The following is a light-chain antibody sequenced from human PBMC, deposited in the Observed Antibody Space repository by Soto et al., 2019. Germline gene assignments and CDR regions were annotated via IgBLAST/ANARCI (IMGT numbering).Light chain of an antibody. CDR3: QQYNKWPLT. CDR1: QSVSSN. CDR2: HAS. V-gene: IGKV3-15*01. J-gene: IGKJ4*01. Sequence: EIVMTQSPATLSVSPGERATLSCRASQSVSSNLAWYQQKPGQAPRLLIYHASTRATGLPARFSGSGSGTECTLTISSLQSEDFAVYYCQQYNKWPLTFGGGTKVEIK.